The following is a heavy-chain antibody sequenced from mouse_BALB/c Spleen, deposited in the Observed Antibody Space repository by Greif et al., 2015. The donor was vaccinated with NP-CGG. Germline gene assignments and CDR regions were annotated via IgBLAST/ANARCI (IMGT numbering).Heavy chain of an antibody. CDR3: AREDCNWAY. J-gene: IGHJ3*01. D-gene: IGHD4-1*01. CDR1: GYTFSSYW. Sequence: VKVVESGAELMKPGASVKISCKATGYTFSSYWIEWVKQRPGHGLEWIGEILPGSGSTNYNEKFKGKATFTADTSSNTAYMQLSSLTSEDSAVYYCAREDCNWAYWGQGTLVTVSA. V-gene: IGHV1-9*01. CDR2: ILPGSGST.